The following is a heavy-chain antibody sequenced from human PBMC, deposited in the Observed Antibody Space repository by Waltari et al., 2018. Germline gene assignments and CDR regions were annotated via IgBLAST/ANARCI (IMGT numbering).Heavy chain of an antibody. V-gene: IGHV3-30*18. J-gene: IGHJ5*02. Sequence: QVQLVESGGGVVQPGMSLSIPCAALGFSRSHFGMPWVRQAPGKGLEWVALASFDGSTTYYADSVRGRFTISRDNSKNTLYLDINTLRVDDTAIYYCAKDAFGNTYLDHWGQGTLVTVSS. CDR3: AKDAFGNTYLDH. CDR1: GFSRSHFG. D-gene: IGHD3-10*01. CDR2: ASFDGSTT.